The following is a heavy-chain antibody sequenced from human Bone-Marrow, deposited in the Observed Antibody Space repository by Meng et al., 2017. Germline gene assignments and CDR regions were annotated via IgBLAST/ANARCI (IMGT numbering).Heavy chain of an antibody. V-gene: IGHV4-39*01. CDR3: ARLDDTGIDY. CDR2: IYYTGST. Sequence: QLQLQESVPGLVKPPETLSSTCTVPGGSISSSFSYWGWVRQPPGKGLVWIGSIYYTGSTYYNPSLKSRVTISIDTSKNQFSLKLSAVTAADTAVYYCARLDDTGIDYWGQGILVTVSS. CDR1: GGSISSSFSY. J-gene: IGHJ4*02. D-gene: IGHD5-18*01.